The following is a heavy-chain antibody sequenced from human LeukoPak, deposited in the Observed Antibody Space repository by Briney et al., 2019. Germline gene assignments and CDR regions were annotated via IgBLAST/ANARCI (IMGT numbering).Heavy chain of an antibody. CDR2: VFSSGTV. D-gene: IGHD6-13*01. Sequence: PSETLSLTCTLSHDSISSGRYYWTWIRQPAGKGLEYIGRVFSSGTVNYNPFLRSRVSIALETSKNQFSLKLSSVTAADTAVYYCAREGYSVNWFDPWGQGTLVTVSS. J-gene: IGHJ5*02. CDR1: HDSISSGRYY. V-gene: IGHV4-61*02. CDR3: AREGYSVNWFDP.